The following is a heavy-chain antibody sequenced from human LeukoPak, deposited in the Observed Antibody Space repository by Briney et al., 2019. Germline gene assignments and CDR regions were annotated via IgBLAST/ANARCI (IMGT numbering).Heavy chain of an antibody. CDR3: ARPTTPRSGSYPLGY. Sequence: GESLKISCKGSGYSFTSYWIGWVRQMPGKGLEWMGIIYPGDSDTRYSPSFQGQVTISADKSISTAYLQWSSLKASDTAMYYCARPTTPRSGSYPLGYWGQGTLVTVSS. D-gene: IGHD1-26*01. V-gene: IGHV5-51*01. J-gene: IGHJ4*02. CDR2: IYPGDSDT. CDR1: GYSFTSYW.